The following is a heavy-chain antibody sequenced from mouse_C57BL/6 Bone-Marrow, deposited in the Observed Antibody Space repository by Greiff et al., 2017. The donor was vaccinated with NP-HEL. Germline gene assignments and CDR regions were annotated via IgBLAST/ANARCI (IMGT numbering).Heavy chain of an antibody. D-gene: IGHD1-1*01. CDR3: AREPITTVVAPYWYFDV. J-gene: IGHJ1*03. Sequence: EVQRVESGGGLVKPGGSLKLSCAASGFTFSSYAMSWVRQTPEKRLEWVATISDGGSYTYYPDNVKGRFTISRDNAKNNLYLQMSHLKSEDTAMYYCAREPITTVVAPYWYFDVWGTGTTVTVSS. V-gene: IGHV5-4*01. CDR2: ISDGGSYT. CDR1: GFTFSSYA.